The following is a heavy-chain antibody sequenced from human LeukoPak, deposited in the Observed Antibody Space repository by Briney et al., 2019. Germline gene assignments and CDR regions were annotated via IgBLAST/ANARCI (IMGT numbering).Heavy chain of an antibody. CDR2: INHSGST. V-gene: IGHV4-34*01. D-gene: IGHD5-12*01. CDR3: ARGGGYSGYVRIAAAGNWFDP. Sequence: PSETLSFTCAGYGGSFSCYYWSWIPQPPGKGLEWIGEINHSGSTNYNPSLKSRVTISVDTSKNQFSLKLSSVTAADTAVYYCARGGGYSGYVRIAAAGNWFDPWGQGTLVTVSS. CDR1: GGSFSCYY. J-gene: IGHJ5*02.